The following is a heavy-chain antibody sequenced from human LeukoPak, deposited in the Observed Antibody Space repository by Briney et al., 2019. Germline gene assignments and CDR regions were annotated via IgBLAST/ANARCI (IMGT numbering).Heavy chain of an antibody. CDR1: GVTLSNYS. D-gene: IGHD3-22*01. J-gene: IGHJ4*02. Sequence: SLRLSCTLSGVTLSNYSMSWVRQVPGEGLECVAGISGSGGSTNYADSVKGRFTISRDNPKNTLYLKMPSLRAEDTAVYFCAKRGVVIRVILVGFHKEAYYFDSWGQGALVTVSS. V-gene: IGHV3-23*01. CDR2: ISGSGGST. CDR3: AKRGVVIRVILVGFHKEAYYFDS.